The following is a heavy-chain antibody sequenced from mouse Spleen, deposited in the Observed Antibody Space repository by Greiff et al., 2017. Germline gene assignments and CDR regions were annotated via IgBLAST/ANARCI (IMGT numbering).Heavy chain of an antibody. CDR3: ARQFLNRGGFAY. CDR2: IWSGGST. Sequence: QVQLKQSGPGLVQPSQSLSITCTVSGFSLTSYGVHWVRQSPGKGLEWLGVIWSGGSTDYNAAFISRLSISKDNSKSQVFFKMNSLQADDTAIYYCARQFLNRGGFAYWGQGTLVTVSA. V-gene: IGHV2-2*01. CDR1: GFSLTSYG. D-gene: IGHD6-1*01. J-gene: IGHJ3*01.